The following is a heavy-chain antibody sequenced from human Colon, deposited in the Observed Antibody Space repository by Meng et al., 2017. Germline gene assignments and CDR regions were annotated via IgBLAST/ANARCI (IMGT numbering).Heavy chain of an antibody. J-gene: IGHJ4*02. V-gene: IGHV4-4*02. CDR1: GAAITTNNW. CDR2: IHPSGGK. Sequence: GSGPGMSDHSGTSSLNCAGSGAAITTNNWWSWVRQPPGRGLEWIGEIHPSGGKNNNPSLTSRVPMSINNSKRQFSLTLSSVTAADTAVYYWGRGGGCVNGVCGSIDYWGQGTLVTVSS. D-gene: IGHD2-8*01. CDR3: GRGGGCVNGVCGSIDY.